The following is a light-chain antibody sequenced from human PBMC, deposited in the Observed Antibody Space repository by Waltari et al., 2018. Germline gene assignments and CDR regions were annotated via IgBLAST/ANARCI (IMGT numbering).Light chain of an antibody. J-gene: IGKJ2*01. CDR2: WAS. CDR3: QQYYSTPHT. Sequence: DIVMTQSPDSLAVSLGDRATINCKSSQSVLYSSNNKNYLVWYQQKPGQPPKLLIYWASTRESGVPDRFSGSGSGTDFTLTISSLQAEDVAVYYCQQYYSTPHTFGQGTKLEIK. V-gene: IGKV4-1*01. CDR1: QSVLYSSNNKNY.